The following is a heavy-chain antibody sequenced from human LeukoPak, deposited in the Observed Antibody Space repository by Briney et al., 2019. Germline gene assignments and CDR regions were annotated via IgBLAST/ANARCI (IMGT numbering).Heavy chain of an antibody. D-gene: IGHD5-18*01. CDR1: GFTFSSYE. CDR3: AKDSTFAFSYPRGDYFDY. Sequence: GGSLRLSCAASGFTFSSYEMNWVRQAPGKGLEWVSYISSSGSTIYYADSVTGRFTISRDNSKNTLYLQMNSLRAEDTAVYYCAKDSTFAFSYPRGDYFDYWGQGTLVTVSS. CDR2: ISSSGSTI. V-gene: IGHV3-48*03. J-gene: IGHJ4*02.